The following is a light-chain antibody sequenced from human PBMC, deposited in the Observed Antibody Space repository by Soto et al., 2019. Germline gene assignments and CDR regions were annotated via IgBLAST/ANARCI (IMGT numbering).Light chain of an antibody. V-gene: IGKV1-5*03. CDR3: QQYNSYWT. J-gene: IGKJ1*01. CDR1: QSVSSW. CDR2: KAS. Sequence: DIQMTQSPSTLSASVGDRVTITCRVSQSVSSWLAWYQQKPGKAPKLLIYKASSLESGVPSRFSGSGSGTEFTLTISSLQPDDFATYYFQQYNSYWTFGLGTKVEIK.